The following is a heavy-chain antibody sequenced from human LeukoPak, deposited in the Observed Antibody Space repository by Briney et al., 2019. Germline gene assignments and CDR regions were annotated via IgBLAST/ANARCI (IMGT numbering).Heavy chain of an antibody. Sequence: TGGSLRLSCAASGFIFTDYAMHWVRQAPGKGLEWVAVISYDGSDKYYADAVKGRFSISRDNSKNTLYLQMNSLRAEDTAVYYYGRHTAMVGFCWGQGTLVTVSS. CDR1: GFIFTDYA. D-gene: IGHD5-18*01. J-gene: IGHJ4*02. CDR2: ISYDGSDK. CDR3: GRHTAMVGFC. V-gene: IGHV3-30-3*01.